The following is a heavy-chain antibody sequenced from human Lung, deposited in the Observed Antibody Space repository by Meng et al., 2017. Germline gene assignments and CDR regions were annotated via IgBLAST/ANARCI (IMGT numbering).Heavy chain of an antibody. CDR2: INAGNGNT. V-gene: IGHV1-3*01. CDR1: GYTFTSFA. D-gene: IGHD2-21*02. Sequence: VQLVQAGAGVKKPGASVKVSCKVSGYTFTSFARHWVRQAPGQRLEWMGWINAGNGNTKYSQKFQGRVTITRDTSASTAYMELSSLRSEDTAVYYCARGDYCGGDCYWFDYWGQGTLVTVSS. CDR3: ARGDYCGGDCYWFDY. J-gene: IGHJ4*02.